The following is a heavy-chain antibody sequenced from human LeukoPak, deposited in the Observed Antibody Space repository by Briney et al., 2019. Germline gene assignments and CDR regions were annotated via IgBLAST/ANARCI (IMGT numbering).Heavy chain of an antibody. CDR1: GGSFSGYY. CDR3: ARQYSSGWYPPNYFDY. Sequence: ASETLSLTCAVYGGSFSGYYWSWIRQPPGKGLEWIGEINHSGSTNYNPSLKSRVTISVDTSKNQFSLKLSSVTAADTAVYYCARQYSSGWYPPNYFDYWGQGTLVTVSS. D-gene: IGHD6-19*01. V-gene: IGHV4-34*01. J-gene: IGHJ4*02. CDR2: INHSGST.